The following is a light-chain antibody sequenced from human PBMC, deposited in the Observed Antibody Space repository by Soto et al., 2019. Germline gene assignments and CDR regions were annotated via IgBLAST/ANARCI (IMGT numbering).Light chain of an antibody. CDR1: SSDVGRYNY. Sequence: QSVLTQPASVSGSPGQSITISCTGTSSDVGRYNYVSWYQQHPGKAPKLMIYEVSNRPSGISNRFSGSKSGNTASLTISGLQAEDEADYYCSSYTNTITLVVFGGGTKLTVL. CDR2: EVS. V-gene: IGLV2-14*01. CDR3: SSYTNTITLVV. J-gene: IGLJ2*01.